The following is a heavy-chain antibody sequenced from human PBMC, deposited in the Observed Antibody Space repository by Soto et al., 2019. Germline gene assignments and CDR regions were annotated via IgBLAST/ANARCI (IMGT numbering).Heavy chain of an antibody. CDR2: ISFDGRNT. J-gene: IGHJ4*02. D-gene: IGHD6-19*01. CDR1: GFTFNSYG. Sequence: GGSLRLSCAASGFTFNSYGMHWVRQAPGKGLEWVVVISFDGRNTYYADSVKGRFTISRDNSKNTLYLQMNSLRVEDTAVYYCARETGYSSGWRQDYWGQETLVTVSS. V-gene: IGHV3-30*03. CDR3: ARETGYSSGWRQDY.